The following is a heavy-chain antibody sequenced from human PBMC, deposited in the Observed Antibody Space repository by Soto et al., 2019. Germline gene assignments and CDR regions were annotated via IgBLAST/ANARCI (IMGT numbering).Heavy chain of an antibody. Sequence: GGSLRLSCAACGFTFSSYWMHWVRQAPGKGLVWVSRINSDGSSTSYADSVKDRFTISRDNAKNTLYLQMNSLRAEDTAVYYCARVRESSSCSPTGFDPWGQGTLVTVSS. CDR1: GFTFSSYW. D-gene: IGHD2-2*01. J-gene: IGHJ5*02. CDR3: ARVRESSSCSPTGFDP. V-gene: IGHV3-74*01. CDR2: INSDGSST.